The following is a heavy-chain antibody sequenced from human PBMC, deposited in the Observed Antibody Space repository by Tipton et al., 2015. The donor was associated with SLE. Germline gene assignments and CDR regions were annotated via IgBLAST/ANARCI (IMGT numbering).Heavy chain of an antibody. CDR3: ARGSFMDV. J-gene: IGHJ6*03. CDR2: IYYSGST. V-gene: IGHV4-31*03. Sequence: LRLSRTVSGGSISSGGYYWSWIRQHPGKGLEWIGYIYYSGSTYYNPSFKSRVTISVDTSKNQFSLRLSSVTAADTAVYYCARGSFMDVWGKGTTVTVSS. CDR1: GGSISSGGYY.